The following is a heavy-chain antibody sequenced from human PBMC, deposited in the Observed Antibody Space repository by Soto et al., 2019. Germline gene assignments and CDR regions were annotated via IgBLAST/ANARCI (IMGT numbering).Heavy chain of an antibody. Sequence: GGSLRLSCAASGLTFSSYEMNWVRQAPGKGLEWVSYISRSGSTIYYADSVKGRVTISRDNAKNSLYLQMNSLRAEDTAVYYCARDGRIRRPDWYFDLWGRGTPVTVS. D-gene: IGHD2-15*01. CDR2: ISRSGSTI. V-gene: IGHV3-48*03. CDR1: GLTFSSYE. CDR3: ARDGRIRRPDWYFDL. J-gene: IGHJ2*01.